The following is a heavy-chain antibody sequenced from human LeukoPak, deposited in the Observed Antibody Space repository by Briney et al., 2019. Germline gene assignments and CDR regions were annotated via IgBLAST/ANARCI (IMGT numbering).Heavy chain of an antibody. Sequence: PGGSLRLSCSASGFNFNTHAMGWVRQAPGRGLEWLSGISGSGASVNYVDFVMGRFTNPRDNVKKTLYLQMRRLRVEGTAVYYCVKGRWMELDLILAPPVVGPLQTWGQGTQVAVSS. CDR1: GFNFNTHA. D-gene: IGHD1-7*01. V-gene: IGHV3-23*01. CDR2: ISGSGASV. CDR3: VKGRWMELDLILAPPVVGPLQT. J-gene: IGHJ5*02.